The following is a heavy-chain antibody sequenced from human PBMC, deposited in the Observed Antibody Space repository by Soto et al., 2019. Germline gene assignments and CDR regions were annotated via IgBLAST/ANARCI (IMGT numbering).Heavy chain of an antibody. D-gene: IGHD1-26*01. CDR3: AHRRGGSYVGNFDY. CDR1: GFSLSISGVG. Sequence: QITLKESGPTLVKPTQTLTLTCTFSGFSLSISGVGMGWIRQPPGKALEWLALIYWDDDKRYSPSLKSRLTITKDTSTNQVVLTRTNMDPVDTATYYCAHRRGGSYVGNFDYWGQGTLVTVSS. J-gene: IGHJ4*02. V-gene: IGHV2-5*02. CDR2: IYWDDDK.